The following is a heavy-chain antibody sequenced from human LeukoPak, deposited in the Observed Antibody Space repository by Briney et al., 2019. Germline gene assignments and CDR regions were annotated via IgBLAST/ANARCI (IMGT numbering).Heavy chain of an antibody. J-gene: IGHJ6*02. D-gene: IGHD6-19*01. CDR1: GFTFSSYA. CDR3: AKEQWPRFDHYYGMDV. V-gene: IGHV3-23*01. Sequence: AGGSLRLSCAASGFTFSSYAMSWVRRAPGKGLEWVSAISGSGGSTYYADSVKGRFTISRDNSKNTLYLQMNSLRAEDTAVYYCAKEQWPRFDHYYGMDVWGQGTTVTVSS. CDR2: ISGSGGST.